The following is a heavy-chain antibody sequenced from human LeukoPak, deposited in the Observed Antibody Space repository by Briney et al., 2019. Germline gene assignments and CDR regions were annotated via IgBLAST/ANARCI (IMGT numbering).Heavy chain of an antibody. Sequence: PGGSLRLSCAASGFSFSMYAMSWVRQVPGKGLEWVSSISTSGGTTYYLDSVQGRFIISRDNPKDTLFLQMNSLRAEDTAIYYCAKVPDFWSGYYRPYYFDSWGQGTLVTVSS. CDR2: ISTSGGTT. V-gene: IGHV3-23*01. D-gene: IGHD3-3*01. J-gene: IGHJ4*02. CDR1: GFSFSMYA. CDR3: AKVPDFWSGYYRPYYFDS.